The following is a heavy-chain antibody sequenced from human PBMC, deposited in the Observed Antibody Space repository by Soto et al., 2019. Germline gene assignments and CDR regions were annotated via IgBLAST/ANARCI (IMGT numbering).Heavy chain of an antibody. V-gene: IGHV4-4*07. J-gene: IGHJ6*02. CDR1: GGSISSYY. D-gene: IGHD6-19*01. CDR2: IYTSGST. Sequence: SETLSLTCTVSGGSISSYYWSWIRQPAGKGLEWIGRIYTSGSTNYKPSLKSRVTMSVETSKNQFSLKLSSVTDADTAVYYCARDHGRAVAARLYHYGMDXWGQATRVTVS. CDR3: ARDHGRAVAARLYHYGMDX.